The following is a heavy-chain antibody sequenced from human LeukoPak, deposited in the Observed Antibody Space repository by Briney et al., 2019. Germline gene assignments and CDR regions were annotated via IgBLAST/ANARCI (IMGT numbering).Heavy chain of an antibody. CDR1: GHSFTSYW. J-gene: IGHJ4*02. CDR2: IYPGDSDT. D-gene: IGHD3-10*01. CDR3: ATLVGYGSFFDY. Sequence: GEFLKISCKGSGHSFTSYWIGWVRHVPGKGLEYMGIIYPGDSDTRYSPSFQGQVTISADKSISTTYLQWSSLKASDTAMYYCATLVGYGSFFDYWGQGTLVTVSS. V-gene: IGHV5-51*01.